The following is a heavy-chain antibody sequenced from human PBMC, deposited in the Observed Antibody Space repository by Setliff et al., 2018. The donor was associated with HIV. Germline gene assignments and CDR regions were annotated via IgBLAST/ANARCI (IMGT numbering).Heavy chain of an antibody. V-gene: IGHV4-4*07. CDR2: IETSGGNI. D-gene: IGHD6-6*01. CDR1: GASISGYY. J-gene: IGHJ3*02. CDR3: ARLRVKQLVPEALDI. Sequence: SETLSLTCTVSGASISGYYWSWIRQAAGKGLEWIGRIETSGGNIDSNPSFKSRVTMSGDTPKNQFSLKLSSVTAADTAVYSCARLRVKQLVPEALDIWGQGTMVTVSS.